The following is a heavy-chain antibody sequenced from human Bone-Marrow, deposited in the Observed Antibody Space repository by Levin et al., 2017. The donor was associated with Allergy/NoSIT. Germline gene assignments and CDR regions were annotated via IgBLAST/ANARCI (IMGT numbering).Heavy chain of an antibody. CDR3: AQTKYDILTGPNRNWFDP. Sequence: SGPTLVKHTQTLTLTCTFSGFSLSTSGVGVGWIRQPPGKALEWLALIYWDDDKRYSPSLKSRLTITKDTSKNQVVLTMTNMDPVDTATYYCAQTKYDILTGPNRNWFDPWGQGTLVTVSS. J-gene: IGHJ5*02. CDR1: GFSLSTSGVG. V-gene: IGHV2-5*02. CDR2: IYWDDDK. D-gene: IGHD3-9*01.